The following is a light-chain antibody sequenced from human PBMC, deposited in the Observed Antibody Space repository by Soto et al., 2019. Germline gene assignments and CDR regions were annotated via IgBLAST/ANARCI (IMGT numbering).Light chain of an antibody. J-gene: IGKJ2*01. CDR3: LQDHNYPRT. CDR1: QGIRNE. V-gene: IGKV1-6*01. CDR2: AAS. Sequence: AIQMTQSPSSLSASVGDRVNITCRASQGIRNELGWYQQKAGKAPKLLIYAASNLQSGVPARFSGSGSGTDFTLTISSLQPEDFATYYCLQDHNYPRTFGQGTKVDIK.